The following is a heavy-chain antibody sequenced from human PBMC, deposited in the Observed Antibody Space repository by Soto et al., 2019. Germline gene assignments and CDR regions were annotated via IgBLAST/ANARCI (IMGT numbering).Heavy chain of an antibody. CDR2: INHSGST. D-gene: IGHD3-10*01. J-gene: IGHJ5*02. V-gene: IGHV4-34*01. Sequence: PSETLSLTCAVYGGSFSGYYWSWIRQPPGKGLEWIGEINHSGSTNYNPSLKSRVTISVDTSKNQFSLKLSSVTAADTAVYYCARGGYVLLWFGELSGVYWFDPWGQGTLVTVSP. CDR3: ARGGYVLLWFGELSGVYWFDP. CDR1: GGSFSGYY.